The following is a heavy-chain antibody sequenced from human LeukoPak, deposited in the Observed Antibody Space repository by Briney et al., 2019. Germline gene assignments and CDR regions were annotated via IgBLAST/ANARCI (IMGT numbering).Heavy chain of an antibody. CDR2: ISGSGGST. D-gene: IGHD3-3*01. V-gene: IGHV3-23*01. J-gene: IGHJ4*02. CDR1: GLTFGDYA. Sequence: GGSLRLSCTASGLTFGDYAMSWVRQAPGKGLEWVSAISGSGGSTYYADSVKGRFTISRDNSKNTLYLQMNSLRAEDTAVYYCAKWLRFLDGDYWGQGTLVTVSS. CDR3: AKWLRFLDGDY.